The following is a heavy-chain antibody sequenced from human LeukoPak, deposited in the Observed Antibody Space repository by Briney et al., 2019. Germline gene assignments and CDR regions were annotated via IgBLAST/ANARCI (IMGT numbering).Heavy chain of an antibody. V-gene: IGHV3-30*18. CDR2: VSYDGSNK. CDR3: AELGITMIGGV. D-gene: IGHD3-10*02. CDR1: GFTFSNAW. Sequence: GGSLRLSCAASGFTFSNAWMSWVRQAPGKGLEWVVVVSYDGSNKKYADSVKGRFTISRDNSKSTLYLQMNSLRAEDTAVYYCAELGITMIGGVWGKGTTVTISS. J-gene: IGHJ6*04.